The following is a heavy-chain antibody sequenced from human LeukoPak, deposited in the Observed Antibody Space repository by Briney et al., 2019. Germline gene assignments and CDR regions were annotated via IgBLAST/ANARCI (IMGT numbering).Heavy chain of an antibody. Sequence: GGSLKLSCAASGFTFSGSAMHWVRQASGKGLEWVGRIRSKANSYATAYAASVKGRFTISRDDSKNTAYLQINSLETEDTAMYYCARYSVENAFDIWGQGTKVTVSS. J-gene: IGHJ3*02. D-gene: IGHD4-11*01. CDR1: GFTFSGSA. V-gene: IGHV3-73*01. CDR2: IRSKANSYAT. CDR3: ARYSVENAFDI.